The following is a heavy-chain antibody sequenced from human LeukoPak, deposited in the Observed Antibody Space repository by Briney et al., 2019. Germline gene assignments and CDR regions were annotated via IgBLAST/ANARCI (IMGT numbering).Heavy chain of an antibody. V-gene: IGHV3-7*01. CDR1: GFTFSSYW. CDR2: IKQDGSEK. CDR3: ARGYWYFDL. J-gene: IGHJ2*01. Sequence: GGSLRLSCAASGFTFSSYWMSWVRQAPGKGLEWVANIKQDGSEKYYVDSAKGRFTISGDNAKNSLYVQMNSLRAEDTAVYYCARGYWYFDLWGRGTLVTVSS.